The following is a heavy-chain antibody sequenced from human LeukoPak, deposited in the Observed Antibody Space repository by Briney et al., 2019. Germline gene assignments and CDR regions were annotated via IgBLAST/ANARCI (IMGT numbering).Heavy chain of an antibody. V-gene: IGHV3-30*02. Sequence: GGSLRLSCAASGFTFSSYGMHWVRQAPGKGLEWVAFIRYDGSNKYYADSVKGRFTISRDNSKNTLYLQMNTLRAEDTAVYYCARMVRSYGNAFDIWGQGTMVTVYS. CDR2: IRYDGSNK. CDR1: GFTFSSYG. J-gene: IGHJ3*02. D-gene: IGHD1-26*01. CDR3: ARMVRSYGNAFDI.